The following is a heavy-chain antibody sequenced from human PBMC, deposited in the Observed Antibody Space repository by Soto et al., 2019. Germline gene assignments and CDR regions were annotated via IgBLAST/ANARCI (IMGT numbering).Heavy chain of an antibody. J-gene: IGHJ4*02. CDR2: IDNSGST. D-gene: IGHD3-3*01. Sequence: SETLSLTCTVSGGSISNYFCNWIRQPAGKGLEWIGRIDNSGSTNYNPSLKSRITMSADTSRNQFSLKLNSVTAANTAVYYCARGGQDFWSGPFDYWGQGALVTVSS. CDR3: ARGGQDFWSGPFDY. V-gene: IGHV4-4*07. CDR1: GGSISNYF.